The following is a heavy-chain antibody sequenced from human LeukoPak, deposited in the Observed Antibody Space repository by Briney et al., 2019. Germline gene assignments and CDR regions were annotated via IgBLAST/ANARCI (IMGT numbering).Heavy chain of an antibody. Sequence: PGGSLGLSCAASGFTFTSYAMSWVRQAPGKGLEWVSAISGSGDSTYYADSVKGRFTISRDNSKNTLYLQMNSLRVEDTAVYYCAKSQSQQMVLVYWGQGTLVTVSS. CDR2: ISGSGDST. CDR3: AKSQSQQMVLVY. D-gene: IGHD6-13*01. J-gene: IGHJ4*02. V-gene: IGHV3-23*01. CDR1: GFTFTSYA.